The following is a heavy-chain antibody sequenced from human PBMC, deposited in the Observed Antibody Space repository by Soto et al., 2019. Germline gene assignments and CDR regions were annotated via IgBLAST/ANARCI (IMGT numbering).Heavy chain of an antibody. D-gene: IGHD1-26*01. J-gene: IGHJ3*02. CDR1: GGSISSGGYS. Sequence: QLQLQESGSGLVKPSQTLSLTCAVSGGSISSGGYSWSWIRQPPGKGLEWIGYIYHSGSTYYNPSLKSRVTRSVDRSKNQFSLKLSSVTAADTAVYYCARGGSIVGATSAFDIWGQGTMVTVSS. CDR3: ARGGSIVGATSAFDI. CDR2: IYHSGST. V-gene: IGHV4-30-2*01.